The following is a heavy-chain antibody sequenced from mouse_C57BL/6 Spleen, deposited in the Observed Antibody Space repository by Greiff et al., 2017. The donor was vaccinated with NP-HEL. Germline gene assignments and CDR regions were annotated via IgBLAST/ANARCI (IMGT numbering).Heavy chain of an antibody. J-gene: IGHJ3*01. CDR1: GFTFSNYW. CDR2: IRLKSDNYAT. CDR3: TGFAY. V-gene: IGHV6-3*01. Sequence: EVKVEESGGGLVQHGGSMKLSCVASGFTFSNYWMNWVRQSPEKGREWGGQIRLKSDNYATHYAESVKGRFTISRDDTKSSVYLQMNNLRAEDTGIYYCTGFAYWGKGTLVTGSA.